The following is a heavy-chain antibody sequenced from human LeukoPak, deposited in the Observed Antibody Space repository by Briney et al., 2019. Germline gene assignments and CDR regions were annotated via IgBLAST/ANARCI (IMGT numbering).Heavy chain of an antibody. CDR3: ARAPYYYDSSGYYYVDY. D-gene: IGHD3-22*01. V-gene: IGHV4-59*01. CDR2: IYYSGST. CDR1: GGSISSYY. J-gene: IGHJ4*02. Sequence: PSETLSLTCTVSGGSISSYYWRWVRQPPGKGREGRGYIYYSGSTNYNPSLKSRVTISVDTSKNQFSLKLRSVTAADAAVYYCARAPYYYDSSGYYYVDYWGQGTLVTVSS.